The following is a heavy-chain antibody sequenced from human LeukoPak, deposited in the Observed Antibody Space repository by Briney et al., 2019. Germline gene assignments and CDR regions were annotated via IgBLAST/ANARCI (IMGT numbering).Heavy chain of an antibody. Sequence: SSETLSLTCTVSGGSISSYYWSWIRQPPGKGLEWIGYISYSGSTYSNPSLKSRVTISVDTSKNQISLKLSSVTAADTAVYYCARTYCRGGSCHFDYWGQGTLVTVSS. CDR1: GGSISSYY. CDR2: ISYSGST. J-gene: IGHJ4*02. D-gene: IGHD2-15*01. V-gene: IGHV4-59*08. CDR3: ARTYCRGGSCHFDY.